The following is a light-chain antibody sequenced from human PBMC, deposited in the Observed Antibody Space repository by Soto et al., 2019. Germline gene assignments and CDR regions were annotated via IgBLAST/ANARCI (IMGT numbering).Light chain of an antibody. Sequence: DIQMTQSPSTLSASVGDRVTITCRATHSISSWLAWYQQKPGKAPKVLIYKASSLESGVPSRFSGSGSGTEFTLTISSLQPDDFATYYCQQCNTYPYTFGQGTKLEIK. J-gene: IGKJ2*01. CDR2: KAS. V-gene: IGKV1-5*03. CDR3: QQCNTYPYT. CDR1: HSISSW.